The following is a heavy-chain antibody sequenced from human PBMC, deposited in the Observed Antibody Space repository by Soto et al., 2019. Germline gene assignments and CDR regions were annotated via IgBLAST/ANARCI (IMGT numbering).Heavy chain of an antibody. CDR2: ISGSGGST. CDR3: AKDPVIINGPFDY. D-gene: IGHD3-10*01. Sequence: HPGGSLRLSCAASGFPFSSYAMSWVRQAPGKGLEWVSAISGSGGSTYYADSVKGRFTISRDNSKNTLYLQMNSLRAEDTAVYYCAKDPVIINGPFDYWGQGTLVTVSS. J-gene: IGHJ4*02. CDR1: GFPFSSYA. V-gene: IGHV3-23*01.